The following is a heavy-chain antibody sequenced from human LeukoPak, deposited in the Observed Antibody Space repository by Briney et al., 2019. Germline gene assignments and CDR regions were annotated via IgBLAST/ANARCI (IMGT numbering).Heavy chain of an antibody. J-gene: IGHJ4*02. CDR3: ARVLLAAAGTIDY. CDR1: GFTFSSYS. V-gene: IGHV3-21*01. Sequence: GGSLRLSCAASGFTFSSYSMNWVRQAPGKGLEWVSSISSSSSYIYYADSVKGRFTISRDNAKNSLYLQMNSLRAEGTAVYYCARVLLAAAGTIDYWGQGTLVTVSS. CDR2: ISSSSSYI. D-gene: IGHD6-13*01.